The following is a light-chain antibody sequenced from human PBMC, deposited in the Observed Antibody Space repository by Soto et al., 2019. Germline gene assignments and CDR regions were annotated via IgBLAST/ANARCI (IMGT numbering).Light chain of an antibody. CDR3: QQYKNWPL. V-gene: IGKV3-20*01. CDR1: QSVSSRS. J-gene: IGKJ5*01. CDR2: GAS. Sequence: EIVLTQSPGTLSLSPGESATLSCRASQSVSSRSVAWYQQKPGQAPRRLIYGASSRATGIPDRFSGSGSGTDFTLAISSLDPEDFAVDYCQQYKNWPLFCQGTRLDIK.